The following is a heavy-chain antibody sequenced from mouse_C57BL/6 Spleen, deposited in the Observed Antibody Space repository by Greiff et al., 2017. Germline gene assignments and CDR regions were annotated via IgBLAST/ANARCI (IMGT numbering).Heavy chain of an antibody. CDR1: GYTFTDYN. J-gene: IGHJ1*03. D-gene: IGHD2-5*01. CDR2: INPNNGGT. V-gene: IGHV1-22*01. CDR3: ARSYYSNYYWYFDV. Sequence: VQLQQSGPELVKPGASVKMSCKASGYTFTDYNMHWVKQSHGKSLEWIGYINPNNGGTSYNQKFKGKATLTVNKSSSTAYMELRSLTSEDSAVYYCARSYYSNYYWYFDVWGTGTTVTVSS.